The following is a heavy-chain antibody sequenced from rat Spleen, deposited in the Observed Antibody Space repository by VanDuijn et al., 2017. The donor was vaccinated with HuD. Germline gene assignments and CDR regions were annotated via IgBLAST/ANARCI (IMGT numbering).Heavy chain of an antibody. CDR3: TTDGYGYTYGY. Sequence: EVQLVESGGGLVQPGRSLKLTCEASGFTFNNYWMTWIRQAPGKGLEWVATITHIGGITYYPDSVKGRFTISRDNAKSSLYLQMDSLRSEDTATYYCTTDGYGYTYGYWGQGVMVTVSS. V-gene: IGHV5-31*01. D-gene: IGHD1-9*01. CDR1: GFTFNNYW. CDR2: ITHIGGIT. J-gene: IGHJ2*01.